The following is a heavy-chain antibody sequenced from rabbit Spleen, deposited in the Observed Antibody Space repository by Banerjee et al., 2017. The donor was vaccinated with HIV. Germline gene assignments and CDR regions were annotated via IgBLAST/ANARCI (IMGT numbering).Heavy chain of an antibody. CDR1: GFSFSDRDV. J-gene: IGHJ4*01. CDR3: ARDLVAVIGWNFNL. V-gene: IGHV1S45*01. CDR2: INTATGKD. D-gene: IGHD1-1*01. Sequence: QEQLVESGGGLVKPEGSLKLSCTASGFSFSDRDVMCWVRQAPGKGLEWIACINTATGKDVYANWVNGRFTISRTSSTTVTLQMTSLAAADTATYFCARDLVAVIGWNFNLWGPGTLVTVS.